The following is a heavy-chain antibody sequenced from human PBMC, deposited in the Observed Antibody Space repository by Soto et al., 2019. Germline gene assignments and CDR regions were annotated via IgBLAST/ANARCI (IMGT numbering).Heavy chain of an antibody. J-gene: IGHJ4*02. CDR3: ASTHCSGGTCFYFFDS. Sequence: SETLSLTCTVSGGSISPYYWSWIRQPPGKGLEWIGYIYYSGTTNYNPSLKSRVTISVDTSKNQLSLELTSVTAADTAVYYCASTHCSGGTCFYFFDSWGQGTLVTVSS. CDR2: IYYSGTT. CDR1: GGSISPYY. D-gene: IGHD2-15*01. V-gene: IGHV4-59*01.